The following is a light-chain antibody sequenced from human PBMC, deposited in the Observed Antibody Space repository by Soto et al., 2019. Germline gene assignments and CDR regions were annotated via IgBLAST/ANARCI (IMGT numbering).Light chain of an antibody. CDR1: QSVLYSSNAKTY. J-gene: IGKJ2*01. CDR2: WAS. CDR3: QQYFTIPYT. Sequence: DFVMTQSPDSLAVSLGERATINCKSSQSVLYSSNAKTYLAWYQQKPGQPPKLLIFWASTRESGFPDRFSGSGSWTDFTLNFSSLQAEDVAGYYCQQYFTIPYTFGQGTKLEIK. V-gene: IGKV4-1*01.